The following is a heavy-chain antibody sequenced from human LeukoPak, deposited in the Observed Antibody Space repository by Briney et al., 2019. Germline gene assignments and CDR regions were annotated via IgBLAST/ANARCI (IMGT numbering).Heavy chain of an antibody. CDR3: ARGEPIVVVPAAMVSNDY. CDR2: ISAYNGNT. J-gene: IGHJ4*02. Sequence: ASVKVSCKASGYTFTIYGISWVRQAPGQGLEWMGWISAYNGNTNYAQKLQGRVTMTTDTSTSTAYMDLRSLRSDDTAVYYCARGEPIVVVPAAMVSNDYWGQGTLVTVSS. CDR1: GYTFTIYG. V-gene: IGHV1-18*01. D-gene: IGHD2-2*01.